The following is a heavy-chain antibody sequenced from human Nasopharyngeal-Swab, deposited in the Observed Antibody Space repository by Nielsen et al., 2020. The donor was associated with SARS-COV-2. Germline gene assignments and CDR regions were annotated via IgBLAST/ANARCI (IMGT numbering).Heavy chain of an antibody. CDR3: ARFSGSYYFDY. V-gene: IGHV1-2*04. D-gene: IGHD1-26*01. J-gene: IGHJ4*02. Sequence: ASVKVSCKASGYTFTGYYMHWVRQAPGQGLEWMGWINPNSGGTNYAQKFQGWVTMTRDTSISTAYMELSRLRSEDTAVYYCARFSGSYYFDYWGQGTLVTVSS. CDR1: GYTFTGYY. CDR2: INPNSGGT.